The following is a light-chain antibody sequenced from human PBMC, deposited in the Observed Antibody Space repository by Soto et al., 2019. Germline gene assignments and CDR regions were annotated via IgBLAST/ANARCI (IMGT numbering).Light chain of an antibody. J-gene: IGKJ2*01. V-gene: IGKV4-1*01. Sequence: DIVMTQSPDSLAVSLGERATINCKSSQSVLYSSNNKNYLAWYQQKPGQPPKLLIYWASTRESGVPDRFSGSGSGTDFTLTISSLQAEAVAVYYCQQYYSTPYTFGHGTKLEIK. CDR3: QQYYSTPYT. CDR1: QSVLYSSNNKNY. CDR2: WAS.